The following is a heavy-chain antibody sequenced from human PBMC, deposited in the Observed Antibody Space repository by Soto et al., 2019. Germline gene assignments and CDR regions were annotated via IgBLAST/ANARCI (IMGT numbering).Heavy chain of an antibody. V-gene: IGHV3-7*03. Sequence: EVQLVESGGGLVQPGGSLRLSCAVSGFIFSDYWMTWVRQAPGKGLEWVANINPEGSEKYYVDSVKGRFTISRDNAKNSLYPQMISLRAEATALYYCARARIDYWGRGTLITVSS. CDR3: ARARIDY. CDR1: GFIFSDYW. CDR2: INPEGSEK. J-gene: IGHJ4*02.